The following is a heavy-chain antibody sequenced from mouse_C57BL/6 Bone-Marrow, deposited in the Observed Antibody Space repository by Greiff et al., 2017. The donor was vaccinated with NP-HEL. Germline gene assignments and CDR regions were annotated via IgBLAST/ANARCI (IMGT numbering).Heavy chain of an antibody. Sequence: EVMLVESGGDLVKPGGSLKLSCAASGFTFSSYGMSWVRQTPDKRLEWVATISSGGSYTYYPDSVKGRFTISIDNAKNTLYLHMSSLKSEDTAMDYWEGHDWDVWFAYWGQGTLVTVSA. CDR2: ISSGGSYT. CDR3: EGHDWDVWFAY. J-gene: IGHJ3*01. CDR1: GFTFSSYG. V-gene: IGHV5-6*01. D-gene: IGHD4-1*01.